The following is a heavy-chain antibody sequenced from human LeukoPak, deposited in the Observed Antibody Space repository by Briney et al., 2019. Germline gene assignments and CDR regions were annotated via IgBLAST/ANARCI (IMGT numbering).Heavy chain of an antibody. CDR3: ARRAGAYSHPYDY. D-gene: IGHD4/OR15-4a*01. CDR1: GFTFSSYA. Sequence: GRSLRLSCAASGFTFSSYAMHWVRQAPGKGLEWVTIISYDGTNKYYADSVKGRFTISRDNSKNTLYLQMNSLRAEDTAVYYCARRAGAYSHPYDYWGQGTLVTVSS. V-gene: IGHV3-30*14. CDR2: ISYDGTNK. J-gene: IGHJ4*02.